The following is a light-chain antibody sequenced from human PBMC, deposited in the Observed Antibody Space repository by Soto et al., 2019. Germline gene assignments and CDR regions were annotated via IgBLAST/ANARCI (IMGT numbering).Light chain of an antibody. CDR2: ADN. CDR1: SSNIGAGYG. Sequence: QSVLTQPPSVSGAPGQRVTIPCTGSSSNIGAGYGVQWYQQLPGTAPKLLIYADNNRPSGVPDRFSGSKSGTSASLAIAGLQAGDEADYYCQSYDISLTGSRVFGGGTKVTVL. J-gene: IGLJ3*02. CDR3: QSYDISLTGSRV. V-gene: IGLV1-40*01.